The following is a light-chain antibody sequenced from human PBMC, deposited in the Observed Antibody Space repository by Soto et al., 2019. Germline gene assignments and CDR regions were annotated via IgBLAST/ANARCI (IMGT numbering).Light chain of an antibody. J-gene: IGLJ2*01. V-gene: IGLV2-14*01. CDR3: SSYTSTTTLV. CDR1: DVGRYNY. CDR2: EVS. Sequence: QSALTQPASVSGSPGQSITISCTGDVGRYNYVSWYQQHPGKAPKLIIYEVSSRPSGVSNRFSASKSGNTASLTISGLQADDEADYYCSSYTSTTTLVFGRGTKLTVL.